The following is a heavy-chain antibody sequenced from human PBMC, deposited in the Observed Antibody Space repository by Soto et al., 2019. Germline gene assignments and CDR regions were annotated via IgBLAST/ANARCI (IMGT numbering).Heavy chain of an antibody. CDR2: LNPATGTP. V-gene: IGHV1-3*01. J-gene: IGHJ4*02. CDR3: ARVYSNGRTTNYYFDC. Sequence: ASVKVSCKTSGYSYTTYSIHWVRQAPGHRLEWMGWLNPATGTPRYSERFQGRLTIAGDTSATTVCMELSSLTSEDTAVYYCARVYSNGRTTNYYFDCWGQGTLV. CDR1: GYSYTTYS. D-gene: IGHD6-19*01.